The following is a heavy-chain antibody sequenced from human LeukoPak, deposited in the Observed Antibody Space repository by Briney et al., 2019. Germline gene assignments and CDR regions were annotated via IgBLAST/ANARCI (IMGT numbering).Heavy chain of an antibody. V-gene: IGHV3-23*01. CDR1: GFTFSSYA. CDR2: ISGSGGST. J-gene: IGHJ6*02. D-gene: IGHD5-18*01. CDR3: ARDVSRGYLRPLDV. Sequence: GGSLRLSCAASGFTFSSYAMSWVRQAPGKGLEWVSAISGSGGSTYYADSVKGRFTISRDNSKNTLYLQMNSLRVEDTAVYYCARDVSRGYLRPLDVWGQGTTVTVSS.